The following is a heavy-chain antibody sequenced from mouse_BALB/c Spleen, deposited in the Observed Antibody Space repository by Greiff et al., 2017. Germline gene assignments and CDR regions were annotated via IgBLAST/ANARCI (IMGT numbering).Heavy chain of an antibody. CDR3: STSKYGGYAMDY. CDR2: IFPGGGNT. V-gene: IGHV1-77*01. J-gene: IGHJ4*01. Sequence: VQLQQSGAELARPGASVKLSCKASGYTFTDYYINWVKQRTGQGLEWIGEIFPGGGNTYYNEKFKGKATLTADKSSSTAYMQLSSLTSEDSAVYFCSTSKYGGYAMDYWGQGTTVTVSS. CDR1: GYTFTDYY. D-gene: IGHD1-1*02.